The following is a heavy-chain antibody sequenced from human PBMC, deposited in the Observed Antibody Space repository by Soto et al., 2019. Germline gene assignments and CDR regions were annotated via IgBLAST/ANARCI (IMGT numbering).Heavy chain of an antibody. Sequence: GGPLRLSCAAVGFTFSNYAMSWILQAPGKWLEWVSVISGSGGSTRYADSVKGRFTISRDNSQNTLYLQMNSLRAEDTAVYYCAKGPTTVTTRGFDLWGQGTLVPVSS. CDR1: GFTFSNYA. CDR2: ISGSGGST. D-gene: IGHD4-17*01. J-gene: IGHJ5*02. V-gene: IGHV3-23*01. CDR3: AKGPTTVTTRGFDL.